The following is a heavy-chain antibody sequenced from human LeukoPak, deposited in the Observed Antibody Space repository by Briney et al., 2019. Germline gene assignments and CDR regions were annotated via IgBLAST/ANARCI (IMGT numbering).Heavy chain of an antibody. CDR2: IRYDGSNK. Sequence: GGSLRLSCAASGFTFSSYGMHWVRQAPGKGLEWGAFIRYDGSNKYYADSVKGRFTISRDNSKNTLYLQMNSLRAEDTAVYYCAKEMIVYCSSTSCSYYFDYWGQGTLVTVSS. D-gene: IGHD2-2*01. J-gene: IGHJ4*02. CDR1: GFTFSSYG. CDR3: AKEMIVYCSSTSCSYYFDY. V-gene: IGHV3-30*02.